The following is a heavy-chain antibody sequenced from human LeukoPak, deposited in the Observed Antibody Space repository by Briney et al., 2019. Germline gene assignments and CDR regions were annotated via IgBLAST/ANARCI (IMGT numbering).Heavy chain of an antibody. D-gene: IGHD5/OR15-5a*01. Sequence: ASVKVSCKASGYNFPSHGISWVRQAPGQGLEWMGWISADNGNTNYAQKLQGRVTMTTGTSTSTVYMELSSLRSEDTAVYYCATSTINQGYFDYWGQGTLVTVSS. V-gene: IGHV1-18*01. J-gene: IGHJ4*02. CDR2: ISADNGNT. CDR1: GYNFPSHG. CDR3: ATSTINQGYFDY.